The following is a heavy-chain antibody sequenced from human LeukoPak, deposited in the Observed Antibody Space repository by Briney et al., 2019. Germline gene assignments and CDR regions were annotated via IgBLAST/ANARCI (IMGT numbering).Heavy chain of an antibody. V-gene: IGHV3-23*01. J-gene: IGHJ4*02. CDR3: AKGQRPYSSSWYDY. Sequence: GGSLRLSCAASGLTFSSYAMSWVRQAPGKGLEWVSAISGSSGHTYYADSVKGRFTISRDNSKNTLYLQMNSLRAEDTAVYYCAKGQRPYSSSWYDYWGQGTLVTVSS. D-gene: IGHD6-13*01. CDR1: GLTFSSYA. CDR2: ISGSSGHT.